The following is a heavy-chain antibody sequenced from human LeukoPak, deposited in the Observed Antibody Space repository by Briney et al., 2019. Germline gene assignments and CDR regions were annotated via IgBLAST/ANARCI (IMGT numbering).Heavy chain of an antibody. CDR1: GFTFDDYA. Sequence: GGSLRLSCAASGFTFDDYAMHWVRQAPGKGLEWVSGISWNSGSIGYADSVKGRFTISRDNAKNSLYLQMNSLRAEDMALYYCAKGHGYDILTGCDYWGQGTLVTVSS. CDR3: AKGHGYDILTGCDY. D-gene: IGHD3-9*01. CDR2: ISWNSGSI. J-gene: IGHJ4*02. V-gene: IGHV3-9*03.